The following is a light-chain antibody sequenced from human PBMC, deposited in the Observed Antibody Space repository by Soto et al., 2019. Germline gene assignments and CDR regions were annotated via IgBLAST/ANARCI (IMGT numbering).Light chain of an antibody. J-gene: IGLJ1*01. CDR1: SSNIGAGYD. Sequence: QSVLTQPPSVSGAPGQRVTISCTGSSSNIGAGYDVHWYQQLPGTAPKLLIYGNSNRPSGVPDLFSGSKSGTSASLAITGIQAEDEADYYCQSYDSARGYVFGTGTKLTVL. CDR3: QSYDSARGYV. CDR2: GNS. V-gene: IGLV1-40*01.